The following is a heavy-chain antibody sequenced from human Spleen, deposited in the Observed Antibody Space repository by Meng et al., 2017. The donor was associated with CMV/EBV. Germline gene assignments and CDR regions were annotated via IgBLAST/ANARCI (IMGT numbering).Heavy chain of an antibody. CDR2: MYPGDSDT. V-gene: IGHV5-51*01. CDR3: ARHGDGYNFVDY. Sequence: KVSCKGSGYKFTRYWIGWVRQMPGKGLEWMGIMYPGDSDTRYSPSFQGQVTISADKSISTAYLQWSSLKASDTAMYYCARHGDGYNFVDYWGQGTLVTVSS. J-gene: IGHJ4*02. D-gene: IGHD5-24*01. CDR1: GYKFTRYW.